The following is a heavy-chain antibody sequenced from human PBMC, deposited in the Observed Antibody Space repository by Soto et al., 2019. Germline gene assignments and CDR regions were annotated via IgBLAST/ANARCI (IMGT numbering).Heavy chain of an antibody. J-gene: IGHJ6*03. CDR1: GDTFTSYD. D-gene: IGHD3-16*01. V-gene: IGHV1-8*01. Sequence: ASVKVSCKTSGDTFTSYDINWVRQATGQGLEWMGWMNPNSGNTGYAQKFQGRVTMTRNTSISTAYMELSSLRSEDTAVYYCARGLRFREKGPVDYYYYYRAVWGKGTTVTVSS. CDR2: MNPNSGNT. CDR3: ARGLRFREKGPVDYYYYYRAV.